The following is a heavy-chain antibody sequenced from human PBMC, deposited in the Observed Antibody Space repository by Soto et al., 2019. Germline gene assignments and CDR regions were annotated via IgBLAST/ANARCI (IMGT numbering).Heavy chain of an antibody. CDR2: ISGSGGST. Sequence: GGSLRLSCAASGFTFSSYAMNWVRQAPGKGLEWVSVISGSGGSTYYADSVKGRFTISRDNSKNTLYVQMNSLRAEDTAVYYCAKAIRGYNAPLDHWGQGTRVTVSS. D-gene: IGHD1-20*01. CDR3: AKAIRGYNAPLDH. J-gene: IGHJ4*02. V-gene: IGHV3-23*01. CDR1: GFTFSSYA.